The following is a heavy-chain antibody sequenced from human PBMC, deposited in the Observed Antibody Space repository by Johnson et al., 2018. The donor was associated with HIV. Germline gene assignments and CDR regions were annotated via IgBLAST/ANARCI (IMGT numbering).Heavy chain of an antibody. V-gene: IGHV3-30*03. D-gene: IGHD2-15*01. J-gene: IGHJ3*02. Sequence: QVQLVESGGGVVQPGGSLRLSCAASGFTFSSYGIHWVRQAPGKGLEWVAVISYDGSNKYYADSVKGRFTISRDNSKNTLYLQMNSLRAEDTAVYYCARASAVVDAFDIWGQGTMVTVSS. CDR2: ISYDGSNK. CDR1: GFTFSSYG. CDR3: ARASAVVDAFDI.